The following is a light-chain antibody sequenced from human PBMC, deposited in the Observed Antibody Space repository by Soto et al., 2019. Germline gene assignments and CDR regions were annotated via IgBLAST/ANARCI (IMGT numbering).Light chain of an antibody. CDR2: DVS. J-gene: IGLJ1*01. Sequence: QSALTQPASVSGSPGQSITISCTGTSSDVGGYNYVSWYQQHPGKAPKVMIYDVSNRPSGVSNRFSGSKSGNTASLTISGLQAEDEADYYCNSYTSSSTLPYVFGTGTQLTVL. CDR1: SSDVGGYNY. CDR3: NSYTSSSTLPYV. V-gene: IGLV2-14*01.